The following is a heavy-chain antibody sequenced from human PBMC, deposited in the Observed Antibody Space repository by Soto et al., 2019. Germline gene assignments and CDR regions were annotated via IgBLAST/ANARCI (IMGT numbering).Heavy chain of an antibody. CDR3: ARGYCSSTSCYNYYYYGMDV. CDR1: GFTFSSYS. D-gene: IGHD2-2*02. V-gene: IGHV3-48*02. CDR2: ISSSSSTI. J-gene: IGHJ6*02. Sequence: GGSLRLSCAASGFTFSSYSMNWVRQAPGKGLEWVSYISSSSSTIYYADSVKGRFTISRDNAKNSLYLQMNGLRDEDTAVYYCARGYCSSTSCYNYYYYGMDVWGQGTTVTVSS.